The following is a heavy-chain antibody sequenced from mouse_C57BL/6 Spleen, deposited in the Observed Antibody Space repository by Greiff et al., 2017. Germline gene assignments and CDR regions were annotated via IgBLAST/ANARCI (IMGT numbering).Heavy chain of an antibody. V-gene: IGHV5-17*01. CDR2: ISSGSSTI. J-gene: IGHJ4*01. CDR1: GFTFSDYG. D-gene: IGHD1-1*01. CDR3: AIFTTVVAENAMDY. Sequence: EVMLVESGGGLVKPGGSLKLSCAASGFTFSDYGMHWVRQAPEKGLEWVAYISSGSSTIYYADTVKGRFTISRDNAKNTLFLQMTSLRSEDTAMYYCAIFTTVVAENAMDYWGQGTSVTVSS.